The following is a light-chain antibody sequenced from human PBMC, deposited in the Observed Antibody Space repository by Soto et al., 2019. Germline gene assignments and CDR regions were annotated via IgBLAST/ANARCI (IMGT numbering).Light chain of an antibody. Sequence: DIQMTQSPSSLSASVGDRVTITCRASQRIGSSLNWYQQKPGKAPKFLIYAASSLQSGVPSRFSGSGSGTDFTLTISSLQPEDFATYYFQQSYSTPFTFGPGAKVDIK. CDR1: QRIGSS. V-gene: IGKV1-39*01. CDR3: QQSYSTPFT. CDR2: AAS. J-gene: IGKJ3*01.